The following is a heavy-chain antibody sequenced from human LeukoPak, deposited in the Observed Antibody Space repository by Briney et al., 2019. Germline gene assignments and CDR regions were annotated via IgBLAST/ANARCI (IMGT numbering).Heavy chain of an antibody. CDR1: GYTFTGYY. CDR2: INPNSGGT. D-gene: IGHD4-17*01. J-gene: IGHJ4*02. CDR3: ARAVTTDVLVSSHGFDY. V-gene: IGHV1-2*02. Sequence: ASVKVSCTASGYTFTGYYMHWVRQAPGQGLEWMGWINPNSGGTNYAQKVQGRVTMTRDTSISTAYMELSRLRSDDTAVYYCARAVTTDVLVSSHGFDYWGQGTLVTVSS.